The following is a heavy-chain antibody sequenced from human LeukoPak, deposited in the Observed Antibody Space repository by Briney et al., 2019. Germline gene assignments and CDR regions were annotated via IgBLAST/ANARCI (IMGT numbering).Heavy chain of an antibody. CDR1: GYIFTAYY. CDR3: ARPRYYDSSGYPVGSFDY. V-gene: IGHV1-2*02. Sequence: EASVKVSCKASGYIFTAYYMHWVRQAPGQGLEWMGWINPDTGGTYYAQKFQGRVTMTRDTSISTAYMELSRLRSDDTAVYYCARPRYYDSSGYPVGSFDYWGQGSLVTVSS. J-gene: IGHJ4*02. D-gene: IGHD3-22*01. CDR2: INPDTGGT.